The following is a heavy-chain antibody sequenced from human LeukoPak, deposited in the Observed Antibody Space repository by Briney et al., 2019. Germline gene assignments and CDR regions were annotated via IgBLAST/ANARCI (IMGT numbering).Heavy chain of an antibody. CDR1: GFTFSSYA. CDR3: AKRGGMYPAHYFDY. J-gene: IGHJ4*02. CDR2: ISYDGGNK. V-gene: IGHV3-30*04. Sequence: PGRSLRLSCAASGFTFSSYAMHWVRQAPGKGLGWVAVISYDGGNKYYADSVKGRFNISRDNAKNTLYLQMNSLRAEDTAVYYCAKRGGMYPAHYFDYWGQGTLVTVSS. D-gene: IGHD3-16*01.